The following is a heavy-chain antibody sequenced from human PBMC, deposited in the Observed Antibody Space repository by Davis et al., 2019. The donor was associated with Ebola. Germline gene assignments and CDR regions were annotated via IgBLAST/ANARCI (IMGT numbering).Heavy chain of an antibody. CDR3: ARDRCSSTSCYYYYGMDV. CDR2: IIPILGIA. CDR1: GGTFSSYA. J-gene: IGHJ6*02. D-gene: IGHD2-2*01. V-gene: IGHV1-69*04. Sequence: AASVQVSCKASGGTFSSYAISWVRQAPGQGLEWMGRIIPILGIANYAQKFQGRVTITADKSTSTAYMELSSLRSEDTAVYYCARDRCSSTSCYYYYGMDVWGQGTTVTVSS.